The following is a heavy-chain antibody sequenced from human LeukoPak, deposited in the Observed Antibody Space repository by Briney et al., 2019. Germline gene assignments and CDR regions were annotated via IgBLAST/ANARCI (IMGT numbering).Heavy chain of an antibody. CDR2: ISSSSSTI. D-gene: IGHD2-21*02. CDR3: ATTLVTFYYYGMDV. J-gene: IGHJ6*02. V-gene: IGHV3-48*01. CDR1: GFTFSSYS. Sequence: GGSLRLSCAASGFTFSSYSMNWVRQAPGKGLEWVSYISSSSSTIYYADSVKGRFTISRGNAKNSLYLQMNSLRAEDTAVYYCATTLVTFYYYGMDVWGQGTTVTVSS.